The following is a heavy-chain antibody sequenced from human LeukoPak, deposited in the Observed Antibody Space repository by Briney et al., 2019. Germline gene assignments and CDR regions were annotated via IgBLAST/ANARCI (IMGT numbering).Heavy chain of an antibody. CDR1: GFSFRSYS. CDR3: ARDQGDYGDFDY. D-gene: IGHD4-17*01. Sequence: GGSLRLSCAASGFSFRSYSMNWVRQAPGKGLEWVSSITSSSNYIYYSDSVMGRFTISRDNAKNSLYLQMNSLRAEDTAVYYCARDQGDYGDFDYWGQGTLVTVSS. J-gene: IGHJ4*02. CDR2: ITSSSNYI. V-gene: IGHV3-21*04.